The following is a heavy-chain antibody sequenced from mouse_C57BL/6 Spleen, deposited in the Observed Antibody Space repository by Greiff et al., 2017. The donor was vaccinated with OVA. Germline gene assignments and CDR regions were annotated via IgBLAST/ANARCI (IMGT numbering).Heavy chain of an antibody. CDR1: GFTFSDFY. CDR3: ARDGGDSPAWFAY. J-gene: IGHJ3*01. Sequence: EVMLVESGGGLVQSGRSLRLSCATSGFTFSDFYMAWVRQAPGKGLEWIAASRNKANDYTTEYSASVKGRFIVSRDTSQSILYLQMNALMAEDTAIYYCARDGGDSPAWFAYWGQGTLVTVSA. CDR2: SRNKANDYTT. V-gene: IGHV7-1*01.